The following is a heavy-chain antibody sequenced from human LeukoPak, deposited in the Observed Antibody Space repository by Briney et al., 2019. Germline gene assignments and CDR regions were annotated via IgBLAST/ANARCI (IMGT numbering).Heavy chain of an antibody. CDR3: ARGQVVISEYYFDY. D-gene: IGHD3-22*01. CDR2: IYSGGST. CDR1: GFTVSSNY. J-gene: IGHJ4*02. V-gene: IGHV3-53*01. Sequence: GGSLRLSCAASGFTVSSNYMSWVRQAPGKRLEWVSVIYSGGSTYYADSVKGRFTISRDNSKNTQYLQMNSLRAEDTAVYYCARGQVVISEYYFDYWGQGTLVTVSS.